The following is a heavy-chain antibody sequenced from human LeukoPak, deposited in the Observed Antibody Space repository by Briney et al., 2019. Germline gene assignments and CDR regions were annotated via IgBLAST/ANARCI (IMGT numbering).Heavy chain of an antibody. Sequence: GGSLRLSCAASGFTFNTYGMTWVRQAPEKGLEWVSAISSSGDTTWYADSAKGRFTISRDNSKNTLYLQMNNLRAEDTALYYCSKIYDSSGYYYFFDSWGQGTLVTVSA. D-gene: IGHD3-22*01. CDR3: SKIYDSSGYYYFFDS. J-gene: IGHJ4*02. CDR2: ISSSGDTT. CDR1: GFTFNTYG. V-gene: IGHV3-23*01.